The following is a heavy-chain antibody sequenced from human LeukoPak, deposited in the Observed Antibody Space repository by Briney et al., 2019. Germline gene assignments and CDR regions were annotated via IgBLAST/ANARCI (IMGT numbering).Heavy chain of an antibody. CDR1: GFTFSSYE. CDR2: ITSTSSYM. D-gene: IGHD1-26*01. Sequence: GGSLRLSCAASGFTFSSYEMNWVRQAPGKGLEWVSSITSTSSYMYYADSVKGRFTISRDNAQNSLYLHMSSLRAEDTAVYYCARDPYSGGYGDDYYYYMDVWGKGTTVTISS. V-gene: IGHV3-21*01. CDR3: ARDPYSGGYGDDYYYYMDV. J-gene: IGHJ6*03.